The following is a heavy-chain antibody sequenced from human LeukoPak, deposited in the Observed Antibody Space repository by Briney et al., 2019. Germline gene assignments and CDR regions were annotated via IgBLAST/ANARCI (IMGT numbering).Heavy chain of an antibody. CDR2: IKQDGSEK. CDR3: AREGETITIFGVAIEYYFDY. CDR1: GFTFSSYW. V-gene: IGHV3-7*01. D-gene: IGHD3-3*01. Sequence: GGSLRLSCAASGFTFSSYWMSWVRQAPGKGLEWVANIKQDGSEKYYVDSVKGRFTISRDNAKNSLYLQMNSLRAEDTAVYYCAREGETITIFGVAIEYYFDYWGQGTLVTVSS. J-gene: IGHJ4*02.